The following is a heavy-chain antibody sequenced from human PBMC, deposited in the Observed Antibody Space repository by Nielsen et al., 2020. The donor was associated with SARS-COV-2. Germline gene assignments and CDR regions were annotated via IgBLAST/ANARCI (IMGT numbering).Heavy chain of an antibody. V-gene: IGHV1-69*02. J-gene: IGHJ6*02. D-gene: IGHD2-2*01. CDR3: ASSNCSSTSCYRLYYGMDV. Sequence: WVRQAPGQGLEWMGRIIPILGIANYAQKFQGRVTITADKSTGTAYMELSSLRSEDTAVYYCASSNCSSTSCYRLYYGMDVWGQGTTVTVSS. CDR2: IIPILGIA.